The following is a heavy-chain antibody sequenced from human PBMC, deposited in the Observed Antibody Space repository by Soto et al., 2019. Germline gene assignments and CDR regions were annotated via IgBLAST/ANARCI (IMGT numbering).Heavy chain of an antibody. CDR2: IYHSGRT. CDR3: GVRAVILYSGCFGP. Sequence: QLQLQESGSGLVKPSQTLSLTCAVSGGSISSGGYSWSWIRQPPGKGLEWIGYIYHSGRTYCHPPPNSRVTIAGHRSTTLFSLKLSSVTAADTAVSYCGVRAVILYSGCFGPWAQGTLLTVSS. CDR1: GGSISSGGYS. V-gene: IGHV4-30-2*01. D-gene: IGHD2-15*01. J-gene: IGHJ5*02.